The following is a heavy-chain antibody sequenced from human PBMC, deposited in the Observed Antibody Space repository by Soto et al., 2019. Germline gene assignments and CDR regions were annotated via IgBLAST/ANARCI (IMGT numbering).Heavy chain of an antibody. Sequence: SSVKVSCKASGGTFSSYAISWVRQAPGQGLEWMGGIIPIFGTANYAQKFQGRVTITADESTSTAYMELSSLRSEDTAVYYCAIIEGDVDDYYYGMDVWGQGTTVTVSS. D-gene: IGHD2-15*01. CDR3: AIIEGDVDDYYYGMDV. CDR2: IIPIFGTA. J-gene: IGHJ6*02. V-gene: IGHV1-69*13. CDR1: GGTFSSYA.